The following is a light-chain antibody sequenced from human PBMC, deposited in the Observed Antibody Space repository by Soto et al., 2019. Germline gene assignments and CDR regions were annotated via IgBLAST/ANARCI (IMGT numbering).Light chain of an antibody. V-gene: IGKV3-11*01. CDR3: QQRSNWPPLT. Sequence: EIVLTQSPATLSLSPGERATLSCRASQSVSSYLAWYQQKPGQAPRLLIYDASNRATGIPARFSGSGSGTDLTLTIRSLAPEDFAVYYGQQRSNWPPLTFGGGTKVEIK. J-gene: IGKJ4*01. CDR2: DAS. CDR1: QSVSSY.